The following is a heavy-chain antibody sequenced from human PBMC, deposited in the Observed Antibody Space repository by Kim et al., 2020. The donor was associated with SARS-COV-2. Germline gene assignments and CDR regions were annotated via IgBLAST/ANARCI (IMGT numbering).Heavy chain of an antibody. V-gene: IGHV1-46*01. J-gene: IGHJ3*02. D-gene: IGHD3-16*01. CDR3: ARGSQTQIVMSSFDI. Sequence: QKFQGRVTMTRDTSTSTVYMELSSLRSEDTAVYYCARGSQTQIVMSSFDIWGQGTMVTVSS.